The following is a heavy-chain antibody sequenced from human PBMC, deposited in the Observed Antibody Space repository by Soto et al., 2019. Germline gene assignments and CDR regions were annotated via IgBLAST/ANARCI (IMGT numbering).Heavy chain of an antibody. CDR1: GYTFTSYG. D-gene: IGHD3-16*02. J-gene: IGHJ6*02. CDR2: ISAYNGNT. V-gene: IGHV1-18*01. CDR3: ARDDMITFGGVIVPYYYYGMDV. Sequence: QVQLVQSGAEVKKPGASVKVSYKASGYTFTSYGISWVRQAPGQGLEWMGWISAYNGNTNYAQKLQGRVTMTTDTSTSAAYMELRSRRSDDTAVYYCARDDMITFGGVIVPYYYYGMDVWGQGTTVTVSS.